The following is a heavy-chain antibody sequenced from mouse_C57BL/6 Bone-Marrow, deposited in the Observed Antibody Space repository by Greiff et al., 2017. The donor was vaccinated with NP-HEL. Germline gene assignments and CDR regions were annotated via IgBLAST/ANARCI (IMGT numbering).Heavy chain of an antibody. J-gene: IGHJ4*01. Sequence: QVHVKQSGAELARPGAAVKLSCKASGYTSTSYGISWVKQRTGQGLEWIGEIYPRSGNTYYNEKFKGKATLTADKSSSTAYMELRSLTSEDSAVYFCALYYGSSYAMDYRGQGTSVTVSS. D-gene: IGHD1-1*01. CDR2: IYPRSGNT. CDR1: GYTSTSYG. CDR3: ALYYGSSYAMDY. V-gene: IGHV1-81*01.